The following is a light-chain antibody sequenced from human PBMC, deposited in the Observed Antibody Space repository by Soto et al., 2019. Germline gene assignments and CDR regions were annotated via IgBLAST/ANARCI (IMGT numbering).Light chain of an antibody. Sequence: QSALTQPASVSGSPGQSITISCSGTNSDVGAYNYVSWYQQYPGKAPKLMIYDVNNRPSGVSNRLSGSKSGNTASLTISGLQAEDEADYYCSSYTSSAIVIFGGGT. J-gene: IGLJ2*01. V-gene: IGLV2-14*01. CDR1: NSDVGAYNY. CDR2: DVN. CDR3: SSYTSSAIVI.